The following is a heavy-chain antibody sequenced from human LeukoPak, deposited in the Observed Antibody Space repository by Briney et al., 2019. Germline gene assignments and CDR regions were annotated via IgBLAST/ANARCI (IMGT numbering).Heavy chain of an antibody. CDR1: GYTFTGYY. D-gene: IGHD6-19*01. CDR2: INPNSGGT. Sequence: GASVKVSCKASGYTFTGYYMHWVRQAPGQGLEWMGWINPNSGGTNYTQKFQGRVTMTRDTSISTAYMELSRLRSDDTAVYFCARDRAESQWLVRYWFDPWGQGTLVTVSS. V-gene: IGHV1-2*02. J-gene: IGHJ5*02. CDR3: ARDRAESQWLVRYWFDP.